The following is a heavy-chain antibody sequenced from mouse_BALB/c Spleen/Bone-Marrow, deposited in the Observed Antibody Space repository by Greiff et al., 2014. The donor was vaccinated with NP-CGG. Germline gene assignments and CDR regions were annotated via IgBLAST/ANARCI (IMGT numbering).Heavy chain of an antibody. CDR2: INPGSGGI. D-gene: IGHD2-3*01. CDR3: ARSIYDGYSEAMDY. V-gene: IGHV1-54*03. J-gene: IGHJ4*01. CDR1: GYAFTNYL. Sequence: QVQLKQSGTDLVRPGTSVKVSCKASGYAFTNYLIEWIKQRPGQGLEWIGVINPGSGGINYNERFKGKATLTADKSSSTAYMQLSSLTSDDSAVYFCARSIYDGYSEAMDYWGQGTSVTDSS.